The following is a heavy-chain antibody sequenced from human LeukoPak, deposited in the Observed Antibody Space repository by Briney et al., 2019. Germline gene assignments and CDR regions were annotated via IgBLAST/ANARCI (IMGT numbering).Heavy chain of an antibody. CDR3: ARAGGYCGRISCPYYFDY. J-gene: IGHJ4*02. CDR2: ISSDGSKI. D-gene: IGHD2-15*01. Sequence: GGSLRLSCAASGFIFSNYAMHWVRQAPGKGLEWVALISSDGSKIYYADSVKGRFTISRDNSRNTLYLQMNSLRAEDSAVYYCARAGGYCGRISCPYYFDYWGQGSLVAVSS. CDR1: GFIFSNYA. V-gene: IGHV3-30*04.